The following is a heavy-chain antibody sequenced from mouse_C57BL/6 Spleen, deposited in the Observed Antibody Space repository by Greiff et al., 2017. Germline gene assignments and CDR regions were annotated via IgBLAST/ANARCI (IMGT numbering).Heavy chain of an antibody. CDR1: GFTFSSYA. J-gene: IGHJ2*01. Sequence: EVMLVESGGGLVKPGGSLKLSCAASGFTFSSYALSWVRQTPEKRLEWVATISDGGSYTYYPDNVKGRFTISRDNAKNNLYLQMSHLKSEDTAMYYCARSENFFDYWGQGTTLTVSS. V-gene: IGHV5-4*03. CDR3: ARSENFFDY. CDR2: ISDGGSYT.